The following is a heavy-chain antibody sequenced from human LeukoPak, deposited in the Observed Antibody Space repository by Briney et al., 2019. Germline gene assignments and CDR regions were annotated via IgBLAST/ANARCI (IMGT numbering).Heavy chain of an antibody. J-gene: IGHJ4*02. CDR1: GFTFNSYG. D-gene: IGHD4-17*01. CDR3: ARVTGDYGSDY. V-gene: IGHV3-33*01. CDR2: IWYDGSNK. Sequence: PGGSLRLSCVVSGFTFNSYGTHWVRQAPGKGLEWVAVIWYDGSNKYYADSVKGRFTISRDNSKNTLYLQMNSLRAEDTAVYYCARVTGDYGSDYWGQGTLVTVSS.